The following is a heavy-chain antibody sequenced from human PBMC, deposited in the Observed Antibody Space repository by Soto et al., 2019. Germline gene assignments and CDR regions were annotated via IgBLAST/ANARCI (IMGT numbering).Heavy chain of an antibody. CDR2: IYYSGST. Sequence: SETLSLTCTVSGGSISSYYWSWIRQPPGRGLEWIGYIYYSGSTNYNPSLKSRVTISVDTSKNQFSLKLSSVTAADTAVYYCARGLRGMVDYWGQGTLVTVSS. J-gene: IGHJ4*02. CDR3: ARGLRGMVDY. D-gene: IGHD3-16*01. CDR1: GGSISSYY. V-gene: IGHV4-59*01.